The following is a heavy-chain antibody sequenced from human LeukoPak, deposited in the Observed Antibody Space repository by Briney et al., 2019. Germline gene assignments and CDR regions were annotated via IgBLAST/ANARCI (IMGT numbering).Heavy chain of an antibody. V-gene: IGHV3-21*01. CDR3: ARDVSHCGGDCYSNY. CDR1: GFTFSTYS. J-gene: IGHJ4*02. D-gene: IGHD2-21*02. Sequence: PGGSLSLSCAASGFTFSTYSMHWVRQAPGKRLEWVSSISSSSNYIYYADSVKGRFTISRDNAKNSLYLQMYSLRAEDTAVYYCARDVSHCGGDCYSNYWGQGTLVTVSS. CDR2: ISSSSNYI.